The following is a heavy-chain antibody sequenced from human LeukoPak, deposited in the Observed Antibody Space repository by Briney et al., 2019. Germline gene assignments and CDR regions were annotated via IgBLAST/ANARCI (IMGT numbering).Heavy chain of an antibody. CDR1: GGSFSGYY. Sequence: SETLSLTCVVYGGSFSGYYWSWIRQPPGKGLEWIGEINHSGSTNYNPSLKSRVTISVDTSKNQFSLKLSSVTAADTAVYYCARGRDYDFWSGPPYYYMDVWGKGTTVTVSS. V-gene: IGHV4-34*01. D-gene: IGHD3-3*01. J-gene: IGHJ6*03. CDR2: INHSGST. CDR3: ARGRDYDFWSGPPYYYMDV.